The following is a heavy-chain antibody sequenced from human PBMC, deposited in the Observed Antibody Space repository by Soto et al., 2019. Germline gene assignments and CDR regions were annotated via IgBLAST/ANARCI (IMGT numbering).Heavy chain of an antibody. Sequence: EVQLLESGGNLVQPWGSLRLSCAASGFTFSTYAMSWFRQAPGKGLEWVSAISPNGDATYYADSVKGRFTISRDNSRNTLYMQMNSLKADDTAVYYCAKETVFTAVEDKWGQGTLVTVYS. CDR2: ISPNGDAT. CDR3: AKETVFTAVEDK. CDR1: GFTFSTYA. V-gene: IGHV3-23*01. D-gene: IGHD3-10*02. J-gene: IGHJ4*02.